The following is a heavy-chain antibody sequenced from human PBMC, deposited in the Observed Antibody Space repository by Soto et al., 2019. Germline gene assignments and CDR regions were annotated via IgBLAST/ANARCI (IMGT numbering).Heavy chain of an antibody. J-gene: IGHJ4*02. CDR2: INSDGSST. V-gene: IGHV3-74*01. CDR1: GFTFSSYW. Sequence: GGSLRLSCAASGFTFSSYWMHWVRQAPGKGLVWVSRINSDGSSTSYADSVKGRFTISRDNAKNTLFLQMNSLRAEDTAVYYCSVNFNSSGWYFDYWGKGTLGTVS. CDR3: SVNFNSSGWYFDY. D-gene: IGHD6-19*01.